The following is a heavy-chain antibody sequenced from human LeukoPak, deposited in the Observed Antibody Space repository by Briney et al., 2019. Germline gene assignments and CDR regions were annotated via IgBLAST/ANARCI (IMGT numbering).Heavy chain of an antibody. Sequence: ASVKVSCKASGYTFTGYYMHWVRQAPGQGLEWMGWINPNSGGTNYAQKFQGRVTMTRDTSISTAYMELSRLRSDDTAVYYCARDQPHYGDHPFDYWGQGTLVTVSS. V-gene: IGHV1-2*02. CDR3: ARDQPHYGDHPFDY. D-gene: IGHD4-17*01. J-gene: IGHJ4*02. CDR1: GYTFTGYY. CDR2: INPNSGGT.